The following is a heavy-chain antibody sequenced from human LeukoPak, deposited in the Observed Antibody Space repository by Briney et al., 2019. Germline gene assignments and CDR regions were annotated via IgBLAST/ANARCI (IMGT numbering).Heavy chain of an antibody. Sequence: ETLSLTCTVSGGSICSYYWSWVRQPPGKGLEWVGYIYYSGSTNYNPSPKSRVTISVDTSKNQFSLKLSSVTAADPAVYYCATTPYSSSTNAFDIWGQGTMVTVSS. D-gene: IGHD6-13*01. V-gene: IGHV4-59*08. CDR2: IYYSGST. CDR3: ATTPYSSSTNAFDI. J-gene: IGHJ3*02. CDR1: GGSICSYY.